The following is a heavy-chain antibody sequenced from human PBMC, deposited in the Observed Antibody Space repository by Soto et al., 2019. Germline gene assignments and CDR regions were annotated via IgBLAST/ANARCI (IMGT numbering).Heavy chain of an antibody. J-gene: IGHJ5*02. CDR2: INPSGGST. CDR3: ARDGAYGDYDH. CDR1: GYTFTSYY. V-gene: IGHV1-46*03. D-gene: IGHD4-17*01. Sequence: GASGQVSCKASGYTFTSYYMHWVRQAPGQGLEWMGIINPSGGSTSYAQKFQGRVTMTRDTSTSTVYMELSSLRSEDTAVYYCARDGAYGDYDHWGQGTLVTVSS.